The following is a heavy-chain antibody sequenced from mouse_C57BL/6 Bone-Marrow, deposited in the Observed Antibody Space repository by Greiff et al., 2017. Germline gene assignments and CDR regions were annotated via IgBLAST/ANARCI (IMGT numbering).Heavy chain of an antibody. V-gene: IGHV5-4*01. CDR2: ISDGGSYT. CDR1: GFTFSSYA. D-gene: IGHD1-1*01. J-gene: IGHJ4*01. Sequence: EVKLMESGGGLVKPGGSLKLSCAASGFTFSSYAMSWVRQTPEKRLEWVATISDGGSYTYYPDNVKGRFTISRDNAKNNLYLQMSHLKSEDTAMYYCAREGAVVASGAMDYWGQGTSVTVSS. CDR3: AREGAVVASGAMDY.